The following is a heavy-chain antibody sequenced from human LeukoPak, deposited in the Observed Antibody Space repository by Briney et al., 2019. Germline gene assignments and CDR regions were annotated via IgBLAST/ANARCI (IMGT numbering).Heavy chain of an antibody. D-gene: IGHD3-16*01. CDR2: INPNSGGT. CDR1: GYTFTGYY. CDR3: AGGVMITFGGEYNWFDP. Sequence: ASVKVSCKASGYTFTGYYMHWVRQAPGQGLEWMGWINPNSGGTNYAQKFQGRVTMTRDTSISTAYMELSRLRSDDTAVYYCAGGVMITFGGEYNWFDPWGQGTLVTVSS. V-gene: IGHV1-2*02. J-gene: IGHJ5*02.